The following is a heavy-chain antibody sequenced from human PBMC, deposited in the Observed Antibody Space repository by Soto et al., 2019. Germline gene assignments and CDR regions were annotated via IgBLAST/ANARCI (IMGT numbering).Heavy chain of an antibody. Sequence: QVQLVQSGAEVKKPGSSVKVSCKASGGTFSSYTISWVRQAPGQGLEWMGRIIPILGIANYVQKFQGRVTITADKSTSTAYMELSSLRSEDTAVYYCARTTEAFAFDYWGQGTLVTVSS. CDR2: IIPILGIA. V-gene: IGHV1-69*02. D-gene: IGHD1-1*01. J-gene: IGHJ4*02. CDR3: ARTTEAFAFDY. CDR1: GGTFSSYT.